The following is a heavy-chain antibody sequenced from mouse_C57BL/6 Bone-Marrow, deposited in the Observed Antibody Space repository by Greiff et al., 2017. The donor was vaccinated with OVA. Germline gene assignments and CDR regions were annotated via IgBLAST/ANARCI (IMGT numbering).Heavy chain of an antibody. D-gene: IGHD3-2*02. CDR2: IDPSDSYT. CDR3: ASTAQATY. V-gene: IGHV1-50*01. Sequence: QVQLQQPGAELVKPGASVKLSCKASGYTFTSYWMQWVKQRPGQGLEWIGEIDPSDSYTNYNQKFKGKATLTVDTSSSTAYMQLSSLTSEDSAVYYCASTAQATYWGQGTLVTVSA. CDR1: GYTFTSYW. J-gene: IGHJ3*01.